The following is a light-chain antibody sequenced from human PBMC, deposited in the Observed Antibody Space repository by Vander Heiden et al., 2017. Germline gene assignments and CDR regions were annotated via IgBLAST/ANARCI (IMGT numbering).Light chain of an antibody. V-gene: IGKV4-1*01. CDR1: QSVLYSSNNKNY. CDR2: RAS. J-gene: IGKJ1*01. CDR3: QQDDTTPQT. Sequence: DMVMAEGADAVAVSLGERATINCKSSQSVLYSSNNKNYLAWYPQEPGRPPKLPIYRASARQFEVPDRYSGSGSSTDFRLTIRILQGEHVAVYYCQQDDTTPQTFGEGTEVEIK.